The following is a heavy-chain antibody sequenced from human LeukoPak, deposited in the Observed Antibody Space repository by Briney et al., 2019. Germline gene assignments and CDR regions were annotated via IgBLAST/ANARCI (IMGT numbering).Heavy chain of an antibody. CDR1: GFTFSSYA. J-gene: IGHJ6*04. V-gene: IGHV3-64D*06. CDR2: ISSNGGST. Sequence: PRGSLRLSCSASGFTFSSYAMHWIRQAPGKGLEYVSAISSNGGSTYYADSVKGRFTISRDNSKNTLYLQMSSLRAEDAAVYYCVKVIRLGELSSVYYYGMDVWGKGTTVTVSS. CDR3: VKVIRLGELSSVYYYGMDV. D-gene: IGHD3-16*02.